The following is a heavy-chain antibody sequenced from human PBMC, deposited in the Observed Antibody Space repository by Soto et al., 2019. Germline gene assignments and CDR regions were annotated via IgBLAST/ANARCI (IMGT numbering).Heavy chain of an antibody. CDR1: GYTFSGYY. CDR3: ARSLTEGYCTITGCYTRPLYGMDV. Sequence: GASVKVSCKASGYTFSGYYIHWLRQAPGQGLEWMGWINPNSGGTNYAQKFQGRVTLTRDTPTSTAYMELGRLTSDDTAVYYCARSLTEGYCTITGCYTRPLYGMDVWGQGTTVTVSS. CDR2: INPNSGGT. V-gene: IGHV1-2*02. D-gene: IGHD2-2*02. J-gene: IGHJ6*02.